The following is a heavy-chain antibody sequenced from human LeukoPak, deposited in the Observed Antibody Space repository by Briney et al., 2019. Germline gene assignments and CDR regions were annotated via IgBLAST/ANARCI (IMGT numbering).Heavy chain of an antibody. CDR1: GFTFSTYW. J-gene: IGHJ4*02. CDR3: AREGRQWLGDLDAFDY. V-gene: IGHV3-48*02. Sequence: GGSLRLSCAASGFTFSTYWMHWVRQAPGKGLEWLSYITSSSSTIYYADSVKGRFTISRDNAKNSLYLQMNSLRDEDTAVYYCAREGRQWLGDLDAFDYWGQGTLVTVSS. CDR2: ITSSSSTI. D-gene: IGHD6-19*01.